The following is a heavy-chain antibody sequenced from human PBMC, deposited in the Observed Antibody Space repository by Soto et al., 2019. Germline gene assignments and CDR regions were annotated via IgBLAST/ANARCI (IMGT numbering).Heavy chain of an antibody. CDR3: ARDRHKINWFDP. CDR2: INAGNGNT. Sequence: GASVKVSCKASGYTFTSYAMHWVRQAPGQRLEWMGWINAGNGNTKYSQKFQGRVTITRDTSASTAYMELSSLRSEDTAVYYCARDRHKINWFDPWGQGTLVTVYS. V-gene: IGHV1-3*01. CDR1: GYTFTSYA. J-gene: IGHJ5*02.